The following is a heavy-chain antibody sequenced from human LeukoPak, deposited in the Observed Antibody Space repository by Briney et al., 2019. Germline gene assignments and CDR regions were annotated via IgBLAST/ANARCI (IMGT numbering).Heavy chain of an antibody. CDR3: LAAAGTIG. V-gene: IGHV3-74*01. J-gene: IGHJ4*02. Sequence: GGSLRLSCAASGFTFSSYWMHWVRQAPGKGLVWVSRVNNDGSTTSYADSVRGRFTISRDNTKNTLYLQMNSLRAEGTAVYFCLAAAGTIGWGQGTLVTVSS. CDR1: GFTFSSYW. D-gene: IGHD6-13*01. CDR2: VNNDGSTT.